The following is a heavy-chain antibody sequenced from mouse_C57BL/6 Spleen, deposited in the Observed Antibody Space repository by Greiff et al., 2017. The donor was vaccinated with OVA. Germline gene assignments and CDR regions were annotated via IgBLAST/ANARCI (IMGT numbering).Heavy chain of an antibody. J-gene: IGHJ3*01. V-gene: IGHV3-1*01. Sequence: VQLKESGPGMVKPSQSLFLTCTVTGYSITSGYDWHWIRHFPGNKLEWMGYISYSGSTNYNPSLKSRISITHDTSKNHFFLKLKLVTTEYTATYYCARGGDSYYYGSSWFAYWGQGTLVTVSA. CDR1: GYSITSGYD. CDR2: ISYSGST. CDR3: ARGGDSYYYGSSWFAY. D-gene: IGHD1-1*01.